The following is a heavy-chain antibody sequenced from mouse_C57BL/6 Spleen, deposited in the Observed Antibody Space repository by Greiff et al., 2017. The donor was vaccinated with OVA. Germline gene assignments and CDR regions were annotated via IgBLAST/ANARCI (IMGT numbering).Heavy chain of an antibody. V-gene: IGHV1-55*01. CDR2: IYPGSGST. J-gene: IGHJ4*01. Sequence: VQLQQPGAELVKPGASVKMSCKASGYTFTSYWITWVKQRPGQGLEWIGDIYPGSGSTNYNEKFKSKATLTVDTSSSTAYMQLSSLISEDSAVYYCARKIMAYYYAMDYWGQGTSVTVSS. CDR3: ARKIMAYYYAMDY. CDR1: GYTFTSYW. D-gene: IGHD1-1*02.